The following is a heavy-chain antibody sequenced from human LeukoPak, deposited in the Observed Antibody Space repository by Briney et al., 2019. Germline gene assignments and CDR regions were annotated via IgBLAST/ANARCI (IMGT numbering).Heavy chain of an antibody. CDR1: GFTFSSYA. Sequence: GRSLRLSCAASGFTFSSYAMHWVRQAPGKGLEWVSVIYSGGSTYYADSVKGRFTISRDNSKNTLYLQMNSLRAEDTAVYYCARESRAAAGSFDYWGQGTLVTVSS. J-gene: IGHJ4*02. V-gene: IGHV3-53*01. D-gene: IGHD6-13*01. CDR3: ARESRAAAGSFDY. CDR2: IYSGGST.